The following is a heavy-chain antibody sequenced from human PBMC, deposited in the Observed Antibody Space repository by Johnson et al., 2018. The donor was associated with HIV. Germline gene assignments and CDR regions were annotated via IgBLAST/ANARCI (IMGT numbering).Heavy chain of an antibody. Sequence: MMLVESGGGVVRPGGSQRLSCAASGITSDDYGMSWVRQAPGKGLEWVANIKQDGSEKYYVDSVKGRFTIARDKAKNSLYLQRNSLRAEDTAVDYCARAENCCSGGSCYWECAFDIWGQGTMVTVSS. CDR3: ARAENCCSGGSCYWECAFDI. D-gene: IGHD2-15*01. V-gene: IGHV3-7*01. CDR2: IKQDGSEK. J-gene: IGHJ3*02. CDR1: GITSDDYG.